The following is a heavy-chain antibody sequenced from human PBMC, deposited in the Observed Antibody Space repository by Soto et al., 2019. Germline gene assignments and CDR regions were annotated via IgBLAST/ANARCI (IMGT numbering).Heavy chain of an antibody. CDR2: IYRSGST. Sequence: QVQLQDSGPGLVRPSETLSLTCTVSGASLTSGSYYWSWVRQPPGKGLEWIAYIYRSGSTNYNPSLKSRATISVDTSKNQFSLRLTSVTPADTAMYYCARWKYSYADLPGDWFDSWGQGTLVTVSS. D-gene: IGHD3-16*01. CDR1: GASLTSGSYY. V-gene: IGHV4-61*01. CDR3: ARWKYSYADLPGDWFDS. J-gene: IGHJ5*01.